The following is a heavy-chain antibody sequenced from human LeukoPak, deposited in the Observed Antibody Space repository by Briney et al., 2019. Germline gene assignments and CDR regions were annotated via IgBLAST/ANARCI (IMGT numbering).Heavy chain of an antibody. CDR2: IYTSGST. D-gene: IGHD6-25*01. CDR1: GGSISSYY. V-gene: IGHV4-4*07. J-gene: IGHJ3*02. CDR3: ARGSNPRLGFRAFDI. Sequence: RTSETLSLTCTVSGGSISSYYWSWIRQPAGKGLEWIGRIYTSGSTNYNPSLKSRVTMSVDTSKNQFSLKLSSVTAADTAVYYCARGSNPRLGFRAFDIWGQGTMVTVSS.